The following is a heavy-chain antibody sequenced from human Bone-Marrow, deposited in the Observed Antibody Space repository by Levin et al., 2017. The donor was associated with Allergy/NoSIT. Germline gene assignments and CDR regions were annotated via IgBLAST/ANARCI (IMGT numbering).Heavy chain of an antibody. CDR2: ISGDSRYI. V-gene: IGHV3-21*06. CDR3: ARRYNYGSIHSYAMDF. D-gene: IGHD1-1*01. Sequence: LSLPCAASGFDFHVSHMKWVRQAPGKGLEWVSAISGDSRYIYYADSLQGRFTVSRDNAKNSLYLQINSLRDEDTAIYYCARRYNYGSIHSYAMDFWGQGTTVTVSS. CDR1: GFDFHVSH. J-gene: IGHJ6*02.